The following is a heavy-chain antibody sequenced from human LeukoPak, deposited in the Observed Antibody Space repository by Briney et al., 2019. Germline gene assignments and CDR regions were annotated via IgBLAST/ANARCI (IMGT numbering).Heavy chain of an antibody. V-gene: IGHV3-30-3*01. J-gene: IGHJ4*02. D-gene: IGHD3-22*01. CDR3: ASTAYYYDSSGYYYD. CDR1: GLTFSSYA. CDR2: ISYDGSNK. Sequence: HSGGSLRLSCAASGLTFSSYAMHWVRPAPGKGLEWVAVISYDGSNKYYADSVKGRFTISRDNSKNTLYLQMNSLRAEDTAVYYCASTAYYYDSSGYYYDWGQGTLVTVSS.